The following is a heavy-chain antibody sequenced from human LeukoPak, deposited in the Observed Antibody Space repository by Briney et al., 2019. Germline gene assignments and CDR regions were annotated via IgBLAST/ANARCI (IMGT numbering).Heavy chain of an antibody. J-gene: IGHJ5*02. V-gene: IGHV4-61*01. D-gene: IGHD1-26*01. Sequence: SETLSLTCTVSGASVSSASYWSWIRQPPGKGVEWIAHIYNGVNTNYNPFLKSRVTISVDTSKNQFSLRLNSVTAADTAVYYCARSRAFNSGAFDPWGQGSLVTVSS. CDR1: GASVSSASY. CDR3: ARSRAFNSGAFDP. CDR2: IYNGVNT.